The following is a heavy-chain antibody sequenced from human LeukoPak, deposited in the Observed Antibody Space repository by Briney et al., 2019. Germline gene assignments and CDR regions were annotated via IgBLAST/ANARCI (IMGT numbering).Heavy chain of an antibody. Sequence: ASVKLSCKASGYTFTRYGISWVRQPSGQGLEWMGWISAHNGNTNYAQKLQGRVTMTTDTSTSTASMELRSLISDDTAVYYCARSSRYGSGGSCPPGYYYYGMDVWGQGTTVTVSS. CDR1: GYTFTRYG. CDR3: ARSSRYGSGGSCPPGYYYYGMDV. CDR2: ISAHNGNT. V-gene: IGHV1-18*01. J-gene: IGHJ6*02. D-gene: IGHD2-15*01.